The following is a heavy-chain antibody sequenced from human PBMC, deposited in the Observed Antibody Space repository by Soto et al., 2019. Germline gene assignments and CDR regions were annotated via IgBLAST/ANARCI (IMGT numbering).Heavy chain of an antibody. V-gene: IGHV1-46*03. CDR2: INPSGGST. D-gene: IGHD2-21*02. CDR1: GYTFTSYY. J-gene: IGHJ6*02. Sequence: ASVKVSCKASGYTFTSYYMHWVRQAPGQGLEWMGIINPSGGSTSYAQKFQGRVTMTRDTSTSTVYMELSSLRSEDTAVYYCARDQVVVVTAIRYYYGMDVWGQGTTVTVSS. CDR3: ARDQVVVVTAIRYYYGMDV.